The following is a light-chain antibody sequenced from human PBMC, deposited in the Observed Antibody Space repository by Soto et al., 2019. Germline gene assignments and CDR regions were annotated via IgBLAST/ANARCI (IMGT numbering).Light chain of an antibody. J-gene: IGKJ1*01. Sequence: DIQMTQSPSTLSASIGDRVTITCRASQSISSWLAWYQQKPGKAPKLLIYDASKLESGVPSRFSGSGSGTEFSLAFSSLQPDDFATYFCQQYDRYYLTFGQGTKVDIK. CDR2: DAS. V-gene: IGKV1-5*01. CDR3: QQYDRYYLT. CDR1: QSISSW.